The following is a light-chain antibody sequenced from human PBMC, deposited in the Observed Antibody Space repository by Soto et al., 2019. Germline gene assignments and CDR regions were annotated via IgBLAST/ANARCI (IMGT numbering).Light chain of an antibody. J-gene: IGKJ1*01. CDR2: DAS. Sequence: DIQMTQSPSTLSASVGDRVTITCRASQSIRSWLAWYQQKPGKAPQLLIYDASNLESGVPSRFSGSGSGTEFTLTISSLQPDDFAGYYCQQYDSFSKTFGRGTRWISN. V-gene: IGKV1-5*01. CDR3: QQYDSFSKT. CDR1: QSIRSW.